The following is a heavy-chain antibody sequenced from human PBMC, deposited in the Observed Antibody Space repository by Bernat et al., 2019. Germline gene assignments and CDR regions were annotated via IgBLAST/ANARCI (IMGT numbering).Heavy chain of an antibody. CDR1: GFTFSSYG. Sequence: QVQLAESGGGVVQPGRSLRLSCAASGFTFSSYGMHWVRQAPGKGLEWVAVISYDGSNKYYADSVKGRFTISRDNSKNTLYLQMNRLRAEDTAVYYCAKGVDGGNWDYFDYWGQGTLVTVSS. CDR3: AKGVDGGNWDYFDY. V-gene: IGHV3-30*18. J-gene: IGHJ4*02. D-gene: IGHD2-15*01. CDR2: ISYDGSNK.